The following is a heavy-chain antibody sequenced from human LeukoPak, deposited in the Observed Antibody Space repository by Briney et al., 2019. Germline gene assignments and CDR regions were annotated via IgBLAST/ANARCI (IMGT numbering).Heavy chain of an antibody. D-gene: IGHD3-3*01. CDR3: ARGEITIFGVVGYYYYMDV. CDR2: INPNSGGT. J-gene: IGHJ6*03. Sequence: ASVKVSCKASGYTFTGYYIHWVRPAPGQGLEWMGWINPNSGGTNYAQKFQGRVTMTRDTSISTAYMELSRLRSDDTAVYYCARGEITIFGVVGYYYYMDVWGKGTTGTVSS. CDR1: GYTFTGYY. V-gene: IGHV1-2*02.